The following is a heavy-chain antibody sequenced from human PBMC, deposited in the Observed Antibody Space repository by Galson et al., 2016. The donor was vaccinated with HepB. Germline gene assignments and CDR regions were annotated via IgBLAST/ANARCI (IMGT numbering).Heavy chain of an antibody. CDR1: GDSVSSNSAA. CDR3: ARGELSLSSFWFDY. Sequence: CAISGDSVSSNSAAWNWIRQSPSRGLEWLGRTYYRSKWYNDYAVSVKSRITINPDTSKNQFSLQLNSVTPEDTAVYYCARGELSLSSFWFDYWGQGTLFTVSS. D-gene: IGHD3-16*02. J-gene: IGHJ4*02. V-gene: IGHV6-1*01. CDR2: TYYRSKWYN.